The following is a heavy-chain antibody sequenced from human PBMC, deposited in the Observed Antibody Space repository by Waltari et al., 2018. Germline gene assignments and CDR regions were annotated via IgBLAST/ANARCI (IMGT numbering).Heavy chain of an antibody. CDR1: GGSISSGGYS. CDR3: ARVGDPVVPATPDWYFDL. J-gene: IGHJ2*01. Sequence: QLQLQESGSGLVKPSQTLSLTCAVSGGSISSGGYSWSWIRQPPGTGLEWIGYIYHSGSTYYNPSLKSRVTISVDRSKNQFSLKLSSVTAADTAVYYCARVGDPVVPATPDWYFDLWGRGTLVTVSS. V-gene: IGHV4-30-2*01. CDR2: IYHSGST. D-gene: IGHD2-2*01.